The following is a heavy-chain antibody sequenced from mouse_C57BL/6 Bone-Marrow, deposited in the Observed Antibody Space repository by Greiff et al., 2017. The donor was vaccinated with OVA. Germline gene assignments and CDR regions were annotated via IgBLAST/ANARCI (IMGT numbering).Heavy chain of an antibody. D-gene: IGHD3-2*02. CDR3: ARARDSAGYVGAMDY. CDR1: GYTFTDYY. Sequence: QVQLQQSGPELVKPGASVKISCKASGYTFTDYYINWVKQRPGQGLEWIGWIFPGSGSTYYNEKFKGKATLTVDKSSSTAYMLRSSLTSEDAAVYVCARARDSAGYVGAMDYWGQGTSVTVSS. V-gene: IGHV1-75*01. CDR2: IFPGSGST. J-gene: IGHJ4*01.